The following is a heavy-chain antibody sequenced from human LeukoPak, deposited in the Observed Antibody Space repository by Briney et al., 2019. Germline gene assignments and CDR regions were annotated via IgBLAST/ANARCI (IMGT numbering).Heavy chain of an antibody. CDR3: ASAYYDILGGHFDY. CDR1: GGFISSYY. CDR2: IYYSGRT. Sequence: SETLSLTCTVSGGFISSYYWSWIRQPPGKGLEWIGSIYYSGRTYYNSSLKSRVTISVDTSKNQFSLKVTSVTAADTAVYYCASAYYDILGGHFDYWGQGTLVTVSS. D-gene: IGHD3-9*01. J-gene: IGHJ4*02. V-gene: IGHV4-39*07.